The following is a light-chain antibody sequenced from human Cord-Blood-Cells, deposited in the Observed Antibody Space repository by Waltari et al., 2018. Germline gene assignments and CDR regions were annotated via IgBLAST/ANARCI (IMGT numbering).Light chain of an antibody. Sequence: QSVLTQPPSASGTPGQRVTISCSGSSYNIGSKYVYWYQQLPGTAPKLLIYRNNQRPSGVPDRFSGSKSGTSASLAISGLRSEDEADYYCAAWDDSLSGYVFGTGTKVTVL. CDR3: AAWDDSLSGYV. V-gene: IGLV1-47*01. J-gene: IGLJ1*01. CDR2: RNN. CDR1: SYNIGSKY.